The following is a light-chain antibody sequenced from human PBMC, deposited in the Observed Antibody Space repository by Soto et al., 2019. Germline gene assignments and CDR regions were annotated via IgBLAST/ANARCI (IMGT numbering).Light chain of an antibody. Sequence: LTQPASVSGSPGQSITISCTRTSSDVGTRNFVSWYQQHPGKAPKLMIYQVTNRPSAVSNRFSGSKSGNTASLTISGLQAEDEADYYCSSYTGCTNYVFGTGTKVTVL. CDR1: SSDVGTRNF. CDR2: QVT. V-gene: IGLV2-14*01. J-gene: IGLJ1*01. CDR3: SSYTGCTNYV.